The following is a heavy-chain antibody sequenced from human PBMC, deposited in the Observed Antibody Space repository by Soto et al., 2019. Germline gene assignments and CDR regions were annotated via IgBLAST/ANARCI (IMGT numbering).Heavy chain of an antibody. V-gene: IGHV4-34*01. CDR3: ARPRHCSGGSCSSTRILFAY. D-gene: IGHD2-15*01. Sequence: PSETLSLTCAVYGGSFSGYYWSWIRQPPGKGLEWIGEINHSGSTNYNPSLKSRVTISVDTSKNQFSLKLSSMTAADTAVYYCARPRHCSGGSCSSTRILFAYWGQGTLVTVSS. CDR2: INHSGST. CDR1: GGSFSGYY. J-gene: IGHJ4*02.